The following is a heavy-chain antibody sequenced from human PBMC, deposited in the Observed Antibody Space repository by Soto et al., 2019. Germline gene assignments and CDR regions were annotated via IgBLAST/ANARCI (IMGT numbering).Heavy chain of an antibody. J-gene: IGHJ6*02. CDR2: MNPNSGNT. V-gene: IGHV1-8*01. D-gene: IGHD3-10*01. CDR3: ARGGGVIYGYYYGMDV. Sequence: QVQLVQSGAEVKKPGASVKVSCKASGYTFTSYDINWVRQATGQGLEWMGWMNPNSGNTGYAQKFQGRVTMTRNTSISSADMELSSLRSENTAVYYCARGGGVIYGYYYGMDVWGQGTTFTVSS. CDR1: GYTFTSYD.